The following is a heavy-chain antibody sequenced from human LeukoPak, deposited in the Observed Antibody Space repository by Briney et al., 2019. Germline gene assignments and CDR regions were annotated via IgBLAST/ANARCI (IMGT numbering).Heavy chain of an antibody. Sequence: PGGSLRLSCAASGFTFEKYAMHWVRQAPGKGLEWVAVIWYDGSNKEYADAVKGRFTISRDNSNNTLYLQMNSLRVEDTAVYYCAEGAPHYDYVWGNPFDYWGQGTLVTVSS. CDR3: AEGAPHYDYVWGNPFDY. J-gene: IGHJ4*02. V-gene: IGHV3-33*08. CDR1: GFTFEKYA. CDR2: IWYDGSNK. D-gene: IGHD3-16*01.